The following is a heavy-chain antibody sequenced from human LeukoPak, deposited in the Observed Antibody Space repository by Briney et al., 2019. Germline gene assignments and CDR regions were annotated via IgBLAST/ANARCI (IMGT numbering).Heavy chain of an antibody. V-gene: IGHV4-59*11. D-gene: IGHD4-17*01. CDR2: IYYSGST. CDR1: GGSISSHY. CDR3: ARDGYGDARFDY. J-gene: IGHJ4*02. Sequence: PSETLSLTCTVSGGSISSHYWSWIRQPPGKGLEWIGYIYYSGSTNYNPSLKSRVTISVDTSKNQFSLKLSSVTAADTAVYYCARDGYGDARFDYWGQGTLVTVSS.